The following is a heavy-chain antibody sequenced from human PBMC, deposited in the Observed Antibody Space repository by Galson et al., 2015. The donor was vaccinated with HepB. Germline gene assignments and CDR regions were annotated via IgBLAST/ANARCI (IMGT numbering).Heavy chain of an antibody. CDR3: AKAPPSQQWQFDY. D-gene: IGHD6-19*01. Sequence: SLRLSCAASGFTFSSYGMHWVRQAPGKGLEWVAVISYDGSNKYYADSVKGRFTISRDNSKNTLYLQMNSLRAEDTAVYYCAKAPPSQQWQFDYWGQGTLVTVSS. V-gene: IGHV3-30*18. J-gene: IGHJ4*02. CDR1: GFTFSSYG. CDR2: ISYDGSNK.